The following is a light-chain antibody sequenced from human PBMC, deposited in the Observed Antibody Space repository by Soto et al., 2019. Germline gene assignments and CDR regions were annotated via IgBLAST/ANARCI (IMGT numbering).Light chain of an antibody. Sequence: EKEMTQKPGALYLSRGERASIACRAIPSIILTYVAGFRRKPGQAPTLLIYIASSMATGIPVSFSGCGSVTDFTLTIICLEAQNFALYYCQLYGNSLGTFGEWTKVDIK. CDR3: QLYGNSLGT. V-gene: IGKV3-20*01. CDR2: IAS. CDR1: PSIILTY. J-gene: IGKJ1*01.